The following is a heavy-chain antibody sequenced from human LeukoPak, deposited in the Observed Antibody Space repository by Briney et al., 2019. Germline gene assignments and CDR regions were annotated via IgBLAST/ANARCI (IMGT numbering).Heavy chain of an antibody. CDR3: AELGITMIGGV. CDR1: RFTFSSYE. CDR2: ISSSGSTI. V-gene: IGHV3-48*03. D-gene: IGHD3-10*02. Sequence: GGSLRLSCAASRFTFSSYEMNWVRQAPGKGLEWVPYISSSGSTIYYADSVKGRFTISRDNAKNSLYLQMNSLRAEDTAVYYCAELGITMIGGVWGKGTTVTISS. J-gene: IGHJ6*04.